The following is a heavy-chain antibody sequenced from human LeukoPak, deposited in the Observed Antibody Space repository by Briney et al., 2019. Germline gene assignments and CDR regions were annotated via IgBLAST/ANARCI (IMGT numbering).Heavy chain of an antibody. CDR2: INSDGSST. D-gene: IGHD3-22*01. CDR1: GFTFSSYW. CDR3: ARAVRFAYYYDSSEYYFDY. J-gene: IGHJ4*02. V-gene: IGHV3-74*01. Sequence: PGGSLRLSCAASGFTFSSYWMHWVRQAPGKGLVWVSRINSDGSSTTYADSVKGRFTISRDNAKNTLYLQMNSLRAEDTAVYYCARAVRFAYYYDSSEYYFDYWGQGTPVTVSS.